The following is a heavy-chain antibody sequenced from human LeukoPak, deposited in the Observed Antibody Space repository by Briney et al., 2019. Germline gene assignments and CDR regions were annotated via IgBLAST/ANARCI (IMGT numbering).Heavy chain of an antibody. CDR2: IKPDGYEK. V-gene: IGHV3-7*01. CDR1: GFTFSNLW. CDR3: ARGHYDRA. Sequence: GGSLRLSCTAASGFTFSNLWMNWVRQAPGMGLEWVANIKPDGYEKYYVDSVKGRFTISRDNAKNSLYLQMDSLRVEDTAVYYCARGHYDRAWGQGNLVIVSS. J-gene: IGHJ5*02. D-gene: IGHD4-17*01.